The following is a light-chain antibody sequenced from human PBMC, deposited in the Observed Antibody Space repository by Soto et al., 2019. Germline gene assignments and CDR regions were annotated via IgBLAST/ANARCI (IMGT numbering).Light chain of an antibody. CDR3: NSYTTSGTRV. CDR1: SSDIGRYDY. V-gene: IGLV2-14*01. J-gene: IGLJ7*01. Sequence: QSALTQPASVSGSPGQSITISCTGTSSDIGRYDYVSWYQQHPDKAPKLMIYEVSNRPSGVSNRFSGSKSGNTASLTISGLQAEDEAVYYCNSYTTSGTRVFGGGTQLTVL. CDR2: EVS.